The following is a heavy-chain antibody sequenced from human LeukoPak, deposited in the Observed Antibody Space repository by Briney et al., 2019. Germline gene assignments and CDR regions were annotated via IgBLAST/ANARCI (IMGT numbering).Heavy chain of an antibody. J-gene: IGHJ1*01. CDR2: ISYDGSNK. V-gene: IGHV3-30-3*01. CDR1: GFTFSSYA. CDR3: AKAHCSSTSCYKPLEYFQH. Sequence: PGGSLRLSCAASGFTFSSYAMHWVRQAPGKGLEWVAVISYDGSNKYYADSVKGRFTISRDNSKNTLYLQMNSLRAEDTAVYYCAKAHCSSTSCYKPLEYFQHWGQGTLVTVSS. D-gene: IGHD2-2*02.